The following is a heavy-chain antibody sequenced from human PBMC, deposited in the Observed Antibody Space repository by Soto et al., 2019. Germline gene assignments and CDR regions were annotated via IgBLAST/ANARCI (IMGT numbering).Heavy chain of an antibody. CDR2: INAGQGDT. Sequence: QVQLVQSGAEAKEPGASVKVSCKASGYSLTSFATHWVRRAPGQRLEWMGWINAGQGDTKYSQTFQGRVTITRDTSASVAYLELSRLRSEDTAVYYCARVDHDSEYYYYMDVWGTGTTVTVSS. D-gene: IGHD3-3*01. CDR1: GYSLTSFA. V-gene: IGHV1-3*01. CDR3: ARVDHDSEYYYYMDV. J-gene: IGHJ6*03.